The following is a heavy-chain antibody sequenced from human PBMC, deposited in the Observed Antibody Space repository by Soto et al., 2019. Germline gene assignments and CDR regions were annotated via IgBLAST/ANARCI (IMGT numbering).Heavy chain of an antibody. J-gene: IGHJ4*02. CDR1: GFTFSSYA. D-gene: IGHD3-22*01. CDR2: ISGSGGST. Sequence: GGSLRLSCGASGFTFSSYAISWVRQAPGKGLEWVSAISGSGGSTYYADSVKGRFTISRDNSKNTLYLQMNSLRAEDTAVYYCAKDHDSSALPFDYWGQGTLVTVSS. V-gene: IGHV3-23*01. CDR3: AKDHDSSALPFDY.